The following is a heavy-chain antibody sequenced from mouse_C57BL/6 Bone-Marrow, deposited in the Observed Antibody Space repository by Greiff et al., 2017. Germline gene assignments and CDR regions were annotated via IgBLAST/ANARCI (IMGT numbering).Heavy chain of an antibody. J-gene: IGHJ4*01. D-gene: IGHD2-4*01. CDR2: ISTGGGST. CDR3: ARHTDNDYDGGYAMDY. Sequence: EVHLVESGGGLVKPGGSLKLSCAASGFTFSDYYMYWVRQTPEKRLEWVAYISTGGGSTYYPDTVKGRFTFTRDTAKNTLYMQLSRLKSDDTAMYYCARHTDNDYDGGYAMDYWGQGTSVTVSS. CDR1: GFTFSDYY. V-gene: IGHV5-12*01.